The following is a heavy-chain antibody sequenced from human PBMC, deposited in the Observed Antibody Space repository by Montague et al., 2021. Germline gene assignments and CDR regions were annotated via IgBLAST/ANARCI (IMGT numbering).Heavy chain of an antibody. CDR2: IGDDGVET. CDR3: GVSPRRGGMAV. Sequence: SLRLSCAASGFTFSSYGMCWVRQAPGKGLEWVADIGDDGVETYYVDSVKGRFTVSRDNAKSSLYLQMNSLRAEDTAVYYCGVSPRRGGMAVWGKGTTVTVSS. CDR1: GFTFSSYG. V-gene: IGHV3-7*01. J-gene: IGHJ6*03. D-gene: IGHD3-16*01.